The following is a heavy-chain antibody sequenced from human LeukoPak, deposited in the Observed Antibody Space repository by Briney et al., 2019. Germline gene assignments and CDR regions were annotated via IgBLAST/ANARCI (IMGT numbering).Heavy chain of an antibody. CDR2: IKHSGST. CDR3: ARGPGFGRCSSTSCRILLMSYGMDV. V-gene: IGHV4-34*01. Sequence: SETLSLTCADHGGSFSGYYWSCTRQPPGKRLEWIGEIKHSGSTNYNPSLKSRVTISVDTSKNQFSLKLSSVTAADTAVYYRARGPGFGRCSSTSCRILLMSYGMDVWGKGTTVTVSS. CDR1: GGSFSGYY. D-gene: IGHD2-2*01. J-gene: IGHJ6*04.